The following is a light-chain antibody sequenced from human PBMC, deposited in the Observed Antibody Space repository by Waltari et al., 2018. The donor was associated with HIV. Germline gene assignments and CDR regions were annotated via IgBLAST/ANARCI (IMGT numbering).Light chain of an antibody. V-gene: IGLV1-40*01. Sequence: QSVLTQPPSVSGAPGQRVTISCTGSSSNIGAGYDVNWYQQLPGTAPKLLIYNTSSRPSGVPDRFSGSKSCTSASLAITGLQAEDEADYYCQSYDSSLSGSDVFGTGTKVTVL. CDR2: NTS. CDR3: QSYDSSLSGSDV. CDR1: SSNIGAGYD. J-gene: IGLJ1*01.